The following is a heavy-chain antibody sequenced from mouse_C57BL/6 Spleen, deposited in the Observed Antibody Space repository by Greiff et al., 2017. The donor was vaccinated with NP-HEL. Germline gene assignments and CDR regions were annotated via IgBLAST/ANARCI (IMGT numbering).Heavy chain of an antibody. CDR2: IDPEDGET. D-gene: IGHD1-1*01. V-gene: IGHV14-2*01. J-gene: IGHJ2*01. CDR1: GFNIKDYY. CDR3: AFLGFTTVVASYYFDY. Sequence: VRLQQSGAELVKPGASVKLSCTASGFNIKDYYMHWVKQRTEQGLEWIGRIDPEDGETKYAPKFQGKATITADTSSNTAYLQLSSLTSEDTAVYYCAFLGFTTVVASYYFDYWGQGTTLTVSS.